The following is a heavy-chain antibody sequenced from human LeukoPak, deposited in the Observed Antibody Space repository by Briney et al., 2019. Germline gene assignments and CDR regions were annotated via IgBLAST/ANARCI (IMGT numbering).Heavy chain of an antibody. J-gene: IGHJ5*02. CDR1: GSTASSNY. V-gene: IGHV3-53*04. D-gene: IGHD3-22*01. CDR2: IYSGGST. Sequence: GGSLRLSCAASGSTASSNYMSWVRQAPGKGLEWVSVIYSGGSTYYADSVKGRFTISRHNSKNTLYLQMNSLRAEDTAVYYCARVKPSGYYSPWGQGTLVTVSS. CDR3: ARVKPSGYYSP.